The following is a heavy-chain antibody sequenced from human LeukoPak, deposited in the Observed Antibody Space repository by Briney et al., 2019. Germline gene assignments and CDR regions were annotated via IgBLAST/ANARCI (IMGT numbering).Heavy chain of an antibody. Sequence: SGPALVKPTQTLTLTCTFSGFSLSTSGMCVSWIRQPPGKALEWLARIDWDDDKYYSTSLKTRLTISKDTSKNQVVLTMTNKDPVDTATYYCARIRATGYCSSTSCYLGGYYYYYMDVWGKGTTVTVSS. CDR2: IDWDDDK. CDR3: ARIRATGYCSSTSCYLGGYYYYYMDV. CDR1: GFSLSTSGMC. D-gene: IGHD2-2*03. V-gene: IGHV2-70*11. J-gene: IGHJ6*03.